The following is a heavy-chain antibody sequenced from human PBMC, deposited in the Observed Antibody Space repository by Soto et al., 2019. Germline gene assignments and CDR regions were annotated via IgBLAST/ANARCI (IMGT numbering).Heavy chain of an antibody. J-gene: IGHJ4*02. CDR2: IWSDGNNR. V-gene: IGHV3-33*01. CDR3: VRGGNWNDEASDX. Sequence: GGSLRLSCAASGFMFSNHGMHWVRQAPGKGLEWVAVIWSDGNNRYYADSVKGRFTISRDNSKNTVYLQMNSLRAEDTAVYYCVRGGNWNDEASDXWGQGTLVTVSS. D-gene: IGHD1-1*01. CDR1: GFMFSNHG.